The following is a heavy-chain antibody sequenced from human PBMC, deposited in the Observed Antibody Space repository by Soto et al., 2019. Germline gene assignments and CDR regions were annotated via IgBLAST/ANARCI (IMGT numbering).Heavy chain of an antibody. Sequence: EVQLVESGGGLVQPGGSLRLSCAASGFTFSGYWMHWVRQVPGKGPVWVSRINSDGSSTSYADSVKGRFTISRDNAKNTLYVQMNSLRAEDTAVYYYARGYSSSCANCLYIWGQGTMVTVSS. CDR3: ARGYSSSCANCLYI. V-gene: IGHV3-74*01. CDR2: INSDGSST. D-gene: IGHD6-13*01. J-gene: IGHJ3*02. CDR1: GFTFSGYW.